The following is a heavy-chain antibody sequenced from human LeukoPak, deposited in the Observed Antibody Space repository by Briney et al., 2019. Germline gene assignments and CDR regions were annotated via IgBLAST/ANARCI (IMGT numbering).Heavy chain of an antibody. V-gene: IGHV1-2*06. CDR1: GYTFTGYY. Sequence: ASVKVSCKASGYTFTGYYMPWVRQAPGQGLEWMGRINPNSGGTNYAQKFQGRVTMTRDTSISTAYMELSRLRSDDTAVYYCARVFNRQWLPSGYWGQGTLVTVSS. J-gene: IGHJ4*02. CDR2: INPNSGGT. CDR3: ARVFNRQWLPSGY. D-gene: IGHD6-19*01.